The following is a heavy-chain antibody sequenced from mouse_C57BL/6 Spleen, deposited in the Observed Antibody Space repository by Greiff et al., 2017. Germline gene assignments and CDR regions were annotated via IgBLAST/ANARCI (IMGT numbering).Heavy chain of an antibody. J-gene: IGHJ1*03. V-gene: IGHV3-6*01. Sequence: EVQLQQSGPGLVKPSQSLSLTCSVTGYSITSGYYWNWIRQFPGNKLEWMGSISYDGSNNYNPSLKNRISITRDTSKNQCFLKLNSVTTEDTATYDCARDYISGNYGYFDVWGTGTTVTVSS. D-gene: IGHD2-1*01. CDR1: GYSITSGYY. CDR2: ISYDGSN. CDR3: ARDYISGNYGYFDV.